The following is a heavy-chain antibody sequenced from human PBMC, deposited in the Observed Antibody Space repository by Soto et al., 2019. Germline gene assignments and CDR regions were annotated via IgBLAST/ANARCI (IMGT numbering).Heavy chain of an antibody. D-gene: IGHD2-21*02. Sequence: QITLKESGPTLVRPTQTLTLTCTFSGFSLSTSGVGVGWIRQPPGKALEWLALIYWDDDKRYSPSLKSRLTITTATSKTQVVRTMTNLDPVDTATYYCAHSRCGGDCLQSYSSHYYYGMDVWGQGTTVTVSS. CDR2: IYWDDDK. V-gene: IGHV2-5*02. J-gene: IGHJ6*02. CDR3: AHSRCGGDCLQSYSSHYYYGMDV. CDR1: GFSLSTSGVG.